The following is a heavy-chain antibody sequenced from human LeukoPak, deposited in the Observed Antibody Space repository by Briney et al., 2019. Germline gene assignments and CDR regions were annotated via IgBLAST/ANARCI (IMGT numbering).Heavy chain of an antibody. CDR3: ARVIGIAVAGTGYYYYYMDV. D-gene: IGHD6-19*01. CDR1: GYTFSDYY. Sequence: GASVKVSCKASGYTFSDYYMHWVRQAPGQGLEWMGWINPNSGGTNYAQKFQGRVTMTRDTSISTAYMELSRLRSDDTAVYYCARVIGIAVAGTGYYYYYMDVWGKGTTVTISS. J-gene: IGHJ6*03. CDR2: INPNSGGT. V-gene: IGHV1-2*02.